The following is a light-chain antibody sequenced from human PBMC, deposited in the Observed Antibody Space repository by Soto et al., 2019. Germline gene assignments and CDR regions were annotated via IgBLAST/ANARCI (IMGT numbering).Light chain of an antibody. CDR1: QSVSSSY. V-gene: IGKV3D-20*02. CDR3: QQRYNWPIT. J-gene: IGKJ5*01. Sequence: EMVMTQSPATLSVSPGERATLSCRASQSVSSSYLAWYQQKPGQAPRLLIYADSNRATGIPARFSGSGSGTDFTLTISSLEPEDFSVYYCQQRYNWPITFGQGTRLAI. CDR2: ADS.